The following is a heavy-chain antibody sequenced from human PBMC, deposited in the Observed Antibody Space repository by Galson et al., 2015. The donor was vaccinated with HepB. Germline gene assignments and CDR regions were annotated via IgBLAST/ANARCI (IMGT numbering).Heavy chain of an antibody. CDR3: AKDGIMVANNPYHFHY. D-gene: IGHD2-15*01. CDR2: ITSSGGKR. V-gene: IGHV3-23*01. J-gene: IGHJ4*02. Sequence: SLRLSCAASGFSFTRYAMTWVRQAPGKGLEWVSSITSSGGKRYYTDSVKGRFTVSRDNSKNTLLPQLNSLRAEDTAMYFCAKDGIMVANNPYHFHYWGQGTLVTVSS. CDR1: GFSFTRYA.